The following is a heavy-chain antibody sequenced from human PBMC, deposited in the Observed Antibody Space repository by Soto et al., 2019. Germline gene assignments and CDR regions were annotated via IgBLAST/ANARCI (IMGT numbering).Heavy chain of an antibody. D-gene: IGHD3-9*01. J-gene: IGHJ4*02. CDR3: ARDRRYFDWLAPGFDY. CDR2: NNPNSGGT. CDR1: GYTFTGYY. V-gene: IGHV1-2*04. Sequence: GASVKVSCKASGYTFTGYYMHWVRQAPGQGLEWMGWNNPNSGGTNYAQKFQGWVTMTRDTSISTAYMELSRLRSDDTAVYYCARDRRYFDWLAPGFDYWGQGTLVTVSS.